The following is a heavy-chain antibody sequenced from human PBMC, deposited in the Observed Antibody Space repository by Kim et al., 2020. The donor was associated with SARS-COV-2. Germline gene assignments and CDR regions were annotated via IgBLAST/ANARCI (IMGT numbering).Heavy chain of an antibody. CDR2: ISWNSGSI. CDR3: AKVVPRRVGIAAAGTGLNYYYGMDV. Sequence: GGSLRLSCAASGFTFGDYAMHWVRQAPGKGLEWVSGISWNSGSIGYADSVKGRFTISRDNAKNSLYLQMNSLRAEDTALYYCAKVVPRRVGIAAAGTGLNYYYGMDVWGQGTTVTVSS. D-gene: IGHD6-13*01. CDR1: GFTFGDYA. V-gene: IGHV3-9*01. J-gene: IGHJ6*02.